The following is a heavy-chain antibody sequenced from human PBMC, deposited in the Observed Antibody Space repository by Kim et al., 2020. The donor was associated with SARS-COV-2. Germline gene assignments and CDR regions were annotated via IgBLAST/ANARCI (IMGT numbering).Heavy chain of an antibody. J-gene: IGHJ4*02. CDR3: ARVLRSRRITIFGVVSYFDY. Sequence: SETLSLTCTVSGGSISSGGYYWSWIRQHPGKGLEWIGYIYYSGSTYYNPSLKSRVTISVDTSKNQFSLKLCSVTAADTAVYYCARVLRSRRITIFGVVSYFDYWGQGTLVTVSS. CDR2: IYYSGST. D-gene: IGHD3-3*01. CDR1: GGSISSGGYY. V-gene: IGHV4-31*03.